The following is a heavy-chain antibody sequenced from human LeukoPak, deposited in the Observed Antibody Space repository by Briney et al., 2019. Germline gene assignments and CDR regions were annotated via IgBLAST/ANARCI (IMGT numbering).Heavy chain of an antibody. Sequence: GGSLRLSCAASGFTFSSYATSWVRQAPGKGLEWVSAISGSGGSTYYADSVKGRVTISRDNSKNTLYLQMNSLRAEDTAVYYCAKTRGYCSSTSCYYLDYWGQGTLVTVSS. CDR2: ISGSGGST. J-gene: IGHJ4*02. D-gene: IGHD2-2*01. CDR1: GFTFSSYA. CDR3: AKTRGYCSSTSCYYLDY. V-gene: IGHV3-23*01.